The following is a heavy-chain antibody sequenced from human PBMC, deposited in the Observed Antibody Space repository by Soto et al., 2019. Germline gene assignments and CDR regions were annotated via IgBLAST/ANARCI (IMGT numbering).Heavy chain of an antibody. CDR2: TYYRSKWYN. J-gene: IGHJ6*02. V-gene: IGHV6-1*01. CDR3: ARGRGGWELRVSYYYGMDV. D-gene: IGHD1-26*01. Sequence: SQTLSLTCAISGDSVSSNSAAWNWIRQSPSRGLEWLGRTYYRSKWYNDYAVSVKSRITINPDTSKNQFSLKLSSVTAADTAVYYCARGRGGWELRVSYYYGMDVWGQGTTVTVSS. CDR1: GDSVSSNSAA.